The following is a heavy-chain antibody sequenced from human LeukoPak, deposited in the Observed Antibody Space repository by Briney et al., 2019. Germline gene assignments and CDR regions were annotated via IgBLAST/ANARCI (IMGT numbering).Heavy chain of an antibody. CDR1: GGSISSSSYY. J-gene: IGHJ3*02. CDR3: ANGNYYGSGSYAFDI. CDR2: IYYSGST. D-gene: IGHD3-10*01. Sequence: SETLSLTCAVSGGSISSSSYYWGWIRQPPGKGQEWMGTIYYSGSTYYNPSVKSRVTISVDKSKNQFSLKLSSVTAADMAVYYCANGNYYGSGSYAFDIWGQGTMVTVSS. V-gene: IGHV4-39*01.